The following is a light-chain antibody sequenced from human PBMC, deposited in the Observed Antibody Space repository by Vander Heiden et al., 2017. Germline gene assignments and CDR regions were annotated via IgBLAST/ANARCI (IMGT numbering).Light chain of an antibody. Sequence: DIVMTQSPASLAVSLGERATINCKSSQNVLYNSNNKNYLAWYQQKPGQPPKLLIYWASTRESGVPDRFSGSGSGTDFTLTISSLQAEDVAVYYCQQFYSLPWTFGQGTKVEI. CDR3: QQFYSLPWT. V-gene: IGKV4-1*01. J-gene: IGKJ1*01. CDR2: WAS. CDR1: QNVLYNSNNKNY.